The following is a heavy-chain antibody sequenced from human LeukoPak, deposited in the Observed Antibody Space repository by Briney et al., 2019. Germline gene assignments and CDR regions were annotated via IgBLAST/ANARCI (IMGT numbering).Heavy chain of an antibody. J-gene: IGHJ5*02. Sequence: ASVKVSCKASGYXFTGYFIHWVRQAPGQGLEWMGWINPNSGATNYAQKFQGRVTMTRDTSISTAYMELSRLRSDDTAVYYCARDITDNWFDPWGQGTLVTVSS. CDR3: ARDITDNWFDP. D-gene: IGHD1-14*01. CDR2: INPNSGAT. CDR1: GYXFTGYF. V-gene: IGHV1-2*02.